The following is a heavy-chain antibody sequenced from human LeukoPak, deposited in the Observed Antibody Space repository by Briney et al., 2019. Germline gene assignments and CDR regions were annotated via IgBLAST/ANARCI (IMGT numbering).Heavy chain of an antibody. D-gene: IGHD5-18*01. CDR3: ARGDTAMGYGGYYFDY. CDR2: ISSSSYI. J-gene: IGHJ4*02. V-gene: IGHV3-21*01. CDR1: GFIFSSYS. Sequence: GGSLRLSCAASGFIFSSYSMNWVRQAPGKGLEWVSSISSSSYIYYADSVKGRFTISRDNAKNSLYLQMNSLRAEDTAVYYCARGDTAMGYGGYYFDYWGQGTLVTVSS.